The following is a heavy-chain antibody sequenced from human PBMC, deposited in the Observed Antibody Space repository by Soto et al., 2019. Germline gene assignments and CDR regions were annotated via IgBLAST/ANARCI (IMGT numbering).Heavy chain of an antibody. D-gene: IGHD2-15*01. CDR1: RFTFSIYA. CDR2: ISYDGSNK. V-gene: IGHV3-30-3*01. CDR3: ARDGCSGGSCPYGMDV. Sequence: RLSRASCRFTFSIYAIDWVRQAQGKGLEWVAVISYDGSNKYYADSVKGRFTISRDNSKNTLYLQMNSLRAEDTAVYYCARDGCSGGSCPYGMDVWGQGTTVTVSS. J-gene: IGHJ6*02.